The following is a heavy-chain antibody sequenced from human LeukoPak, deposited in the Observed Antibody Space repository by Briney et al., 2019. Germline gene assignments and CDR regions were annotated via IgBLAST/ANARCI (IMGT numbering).Heavy chain of an antibody. V-gene: IGHV3-23*01. CDR1: GFTFDTYA. CDR3: AKMQGYFDY. J-gene: IGHJ4*02. Sequence: PGGSLRLSCAASGFTFDTYAMTWVRQAPGKGLEWVSAISGSGGSTYYADSVKGRFTISRDNSKNMLYLQMSSLRAEDTAVYYCAKMQGYFDYWGQGTLVPVSS. CDR2: ISGSGGST.